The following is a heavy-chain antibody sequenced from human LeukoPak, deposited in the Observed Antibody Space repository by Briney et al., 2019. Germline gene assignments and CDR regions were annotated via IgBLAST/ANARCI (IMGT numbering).Heavy chain of an antibody. CDR2: IRSKAYGGTT. V-gene: IGHV3-49*04. CDR1: GFTFSSYG. CDR3: MAAAGIIDY. D-gene: IGHD6-13*01. Sequence: PGGSLRLSCAASGFTFSSYGMHWVRQAPGKGLEWVGFIRSKAYGGTTEYAASVKGRFTISRDDSKSIAYLQMNSLKTEDTAVYYCMAAAGIIDYWGQGTLVTVSS. J-gene: IGHJ4*02.